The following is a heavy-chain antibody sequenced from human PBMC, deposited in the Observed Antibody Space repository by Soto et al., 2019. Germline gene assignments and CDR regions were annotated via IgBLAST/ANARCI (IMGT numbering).Heavy chain of an antibody. CDR3: ARHAGEDTAMGPYYYYGMDV. CDR2: IYPGDPDT. V-gene: IGHV5-51*01. CDR1: GYSFTSYW. J-gene: IGHJ6*02. D-gene: IGHD5-18*01. Sequence: PGESLKISCKGSGYSFTSYWIGWVRQMPGKGLEWMGIIYPGDPDTRYSPSFQGQVTISADKSISTAYLQWSSLKASDTAMYYCARHAGEDTAMGPYYYYGMDVWGQGTTVTVSS.